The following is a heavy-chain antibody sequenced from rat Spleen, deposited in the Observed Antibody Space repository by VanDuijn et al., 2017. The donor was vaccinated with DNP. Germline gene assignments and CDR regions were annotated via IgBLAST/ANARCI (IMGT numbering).Heavy chain of an antibody. CDR1: GFTFSKYG. CDR2: ISTSVEYA. D-gene: IGHD1-11*01. V-gene: IGHV5S13*01. J-gene: IGHJ2*01. Sequence: EVHLVESGGGLVQPGRSLKLSCVASGFTFSKYGMAWVRQAPTKGLEWVASISTSVEYAHYGDSVKGRFTISRDNAKDTQYLQMDSLRSEDTATYYCARDAGGPFDYWGQGVMVTVSS. CDR3: ARDAGGPFDY.